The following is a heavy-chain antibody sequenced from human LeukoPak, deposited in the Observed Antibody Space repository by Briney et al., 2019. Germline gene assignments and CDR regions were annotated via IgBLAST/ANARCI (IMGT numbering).Heavy chain of an antibody. Sequence: PGGSLRLSCAASGFSFSDYGMHWARQAPGKGLEWVAFIRYDGSDKYYADSVKGRFTISRDNSKNTLYLQMNSLRADDTAVYYCARDESSDWGQGTLVTVSS. CDR2: IRYDGSDK. CDR3: ARDESSD. J-gene: IGHJ4*02. D-gene: IGHD1-26*01. CDR1: GFSFSDYG. V-gene: IGHV3-30*02.